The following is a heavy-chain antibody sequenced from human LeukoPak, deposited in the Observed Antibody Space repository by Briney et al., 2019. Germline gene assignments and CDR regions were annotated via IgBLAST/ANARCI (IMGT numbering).Heavy chain of an antibody. CDR3: ARFGTSSSRFFDQ. CDR2: IHYSGTT. Sequence: PSETLSLTCTVPGGSISSYYWSWIRQPPGKALEWIGYIHYSGTTNYYPSLKSRVTITLDTSKNQFSLKLNSVTAADTAVYYCARFGTSSSRFFDQWGQGTLVTVSS. D-gene: IGHD6-6*01. V-gene: IGHV4-59*01. J-gene: IGHJ4*02. CDR1: GGSISSYY.